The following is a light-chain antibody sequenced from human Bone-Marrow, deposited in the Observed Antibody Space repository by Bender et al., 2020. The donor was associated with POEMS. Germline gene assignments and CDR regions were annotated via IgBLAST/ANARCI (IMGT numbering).Light chain of an antibody. CDR2: DVS. Sequence: QSALTQPRSVSGSPGQSVTISCTGTSSDVGGYNYVSWYQHHPGKAPKLMIYDVSKRPSGVPDRLSGSKSGNTASLTISGLQAEDEGDYYCSSYAGSYTYVFGTGTKVTVL. CDR1: SSDVGGYNY. J-gene: IGLJ1*01. V-gene: IGLV2-11*01. CDR3: SSYAGSYTYV.